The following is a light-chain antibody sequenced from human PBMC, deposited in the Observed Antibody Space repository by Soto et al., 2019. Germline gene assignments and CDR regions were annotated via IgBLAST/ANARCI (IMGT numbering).Light chain of an antibody. CDR1: SDSVSTNYY. V-gene: IGLV8-61*01. J-gene: IGLJ3*02. CDR2: STN. CDR3: MLYMGRGIRV. Sequence: QAVVTQEPSFSVSPGGTVTLTCGLSSDSVSTNYYPSWYQQTPGQAPRTLIYSTNTRSSGVPDRFSGSILGNKAALTITGDQADDESDYYCMLYMGRGIRVFGGGTKVTVL.